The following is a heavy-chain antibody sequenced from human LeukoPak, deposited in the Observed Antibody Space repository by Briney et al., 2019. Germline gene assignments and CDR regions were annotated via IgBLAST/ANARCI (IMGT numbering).Heavy chain of an antibody. CDR3: ARSCSSTSCYREDYYGMDV. J-gene: IGHJ6*04. CDR1: GYTFTSYY. CDR2: INPSGGST. Sequence: ASVKVSCKASGYTFTSYYMHWVRQAPGQGLEWMGIINPSGGSTSYAQKFQGRVTMTRDTSTSTAYMELSSLGSEDTAVYYCARSCSSTSCYREDYYGMDVWGKGTTVTVSS. V-gene: IGHV1-46*01. D-gene: IGHD2-2*01.